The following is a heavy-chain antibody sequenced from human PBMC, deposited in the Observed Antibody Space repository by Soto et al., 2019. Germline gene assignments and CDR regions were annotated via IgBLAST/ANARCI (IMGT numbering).Heavy chain of an antibody. CDR2: INVHNGNT. D-gene: IGHD1-1*01. CDR1: GYTFPSYG. Sequence: QVQLVQSGAEVKKPGASVKVSCKPSGYTFPSYGISWVRQAPGQGLEWLGWINVHNGNTNYAQKFHDRVTMTTDTSTSIVYMELRSLTSDDTAVYFYARDAVNWNDGLDDYFYGMDVWGQGTTVTVS. J-gene: IGHJ6*02. CDR3: ARDAVNWNDGLDDYFYGMDV. V-gene: IGHV1-18*01.